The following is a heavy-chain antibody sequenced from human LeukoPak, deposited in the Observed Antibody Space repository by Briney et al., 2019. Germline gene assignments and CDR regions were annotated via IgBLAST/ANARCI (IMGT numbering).Heavy chain of an antibody. D-gene: IGHD2-8*01. CDR2: ISSGSTI. V-gene: IGHV3-48*03. CDR1: GFTFGSYE. J-gene: IGHJ3*02. Sequence: GSLRLSCAASGFTFGSYEMNWVRQAPGKGLEWVSYISSGSTIYYADSVKGRFTISRDNAKNSLYLQMNSLRAEDTAVYYCARSGYCTNGVCYNDAFDIWGQGTMVTVSS. CDR3: ARSGYCTNGVCYNDAFDI.